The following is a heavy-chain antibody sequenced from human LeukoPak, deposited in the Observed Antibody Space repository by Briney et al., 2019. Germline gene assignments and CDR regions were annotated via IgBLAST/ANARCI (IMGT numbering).Heavy chain of an antibody. J-gene: IGHJ4*02. V-gene: IGHV3-30*18. Sequence: GGSLRLSCAASGFTFSSYGMHWVRQAPGKGLEWVAVVSYDGTNKYYADSVKGRFTISRDNSKNTLYLQMNSLRAEDTAVYYCAKDPPAVGMQWLVYPDYWGQGTLVTVSS. CDR2: VSYDGTNK. D-gene: IGHD6-19*01. CDR1: GFTFSSYG. CDR3: AKDPPAVGMQWLVYPDY.